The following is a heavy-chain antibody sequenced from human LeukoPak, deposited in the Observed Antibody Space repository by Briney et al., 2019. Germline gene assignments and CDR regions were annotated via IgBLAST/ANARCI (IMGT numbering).Heavy chain of an antibody. CDR2: ISGSGGRI. Sequence: GGSLRLSCAASGFTFSSYAMSWVRQAPGKGLEWVSAISGSGGRINYADSVKGRFTISRDNSKNTLYLQMNSLRAEDTAVYYCAKAAYGSGSLYDYWGQGTLVTVSS. J-gene: IGHJ4*02. CDR3: AKAAYGSGSLYDY. D-gene: IGHD3-10*01. V-gene: IGHV3-23*01. CDR1: GFTFSSYA.